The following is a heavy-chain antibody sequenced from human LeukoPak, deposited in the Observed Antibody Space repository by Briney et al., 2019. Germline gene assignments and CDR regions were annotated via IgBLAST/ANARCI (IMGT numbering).Heavy chain of an antibody. Sequence: PGGSLRLSCAASGFTFSSYAMSWVRQAPGKGLEWVSAISGSGVSTYYADSVKGRFTISRDNSKNTLYLQMNSLRAEDTAVYYCTTSWPKVREGDQWGQGTLVTVSS. D-gene: IGHD3-10*01. CDR2: ISGSGVST. V-gene: IGHV3-23*01. J-gene: IGHJ4*02. CDR3: TTSWPKVREGDQ. CDR1: GFTFSSYA.